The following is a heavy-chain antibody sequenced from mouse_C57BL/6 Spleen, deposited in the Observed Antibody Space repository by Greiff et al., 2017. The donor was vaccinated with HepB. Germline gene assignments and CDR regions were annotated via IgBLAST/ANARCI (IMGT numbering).Heavy chain of an antibody. D-gene: IGHD1-1*01. CDR3: ARHEEDYGSSYYAMDY. CDR2: FYPGSGSI. V-gene: IGHV1-62-2*01. CDR1: GYTFTEYT. Sequence: QVQLQQSVAELVKPGASVKLSCKASGYTFTEYTIHWVKQRSGQGLEWIGWFYPGSGSIKYNEKFKDKATLTADKSSSTVYMGLSRLTSEDSAVYFCARHEEDYGSSYYAMDYWGQGTSVTVSS. J-gene: IGHJ4*01.